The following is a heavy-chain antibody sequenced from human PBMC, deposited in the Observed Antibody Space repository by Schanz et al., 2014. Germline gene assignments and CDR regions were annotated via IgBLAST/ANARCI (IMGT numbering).Heavy chain of an antibody. D-gene: IGHD6-19*01. CDR2: INPGSGDT. V-gene: IGHV1-2*02. CDR3: ARDDGFSSG. Sequence: QVQLVQSGAEVKEPGASVKVSCKASGYIFIGYFIHWVRQAPGQGLEWMGWINPGSGDTKYSPKFQGRVTMTRDTSITTAYMELNRLTYDDTAVYYCARDDGFSSGWGQGTLVTVSS. CDR1: GYIFIGYF. J-gene: IGHJ4*02.